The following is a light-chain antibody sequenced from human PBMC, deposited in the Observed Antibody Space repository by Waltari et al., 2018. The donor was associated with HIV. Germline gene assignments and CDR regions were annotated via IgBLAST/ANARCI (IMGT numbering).Light chain of an antibody. CDR2: GAS. V-gene: IGKV3-20*01. CDR3: QQYGSSPLT. CDR1: QSVSSSY. J-gene: IGKJ4*01. Sequence: EIVLTQSPGTLSLSPGERAILSCRASQSVSSSYLVWYQQKPGQAPRLLIYGASSRATGIPDRFSGSGSGTDFTLTISRLEPEDFAVYYCQQYGSSPLTFGGGTKVEIK.